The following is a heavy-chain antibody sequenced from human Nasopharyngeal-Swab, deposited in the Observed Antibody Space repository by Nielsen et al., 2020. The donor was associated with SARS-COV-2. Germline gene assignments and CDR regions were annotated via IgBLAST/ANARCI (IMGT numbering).Heavy chain of an antibody. CDR2: ISGSGGST. J-gene: IGHJ4*02. Sequence: GESLKISCAASGFTFSSYAMSWVRQAPGKGLEWVSAISGSGGSTYYADSVKGRFTISRDNSKNTLSLQMNSLRAEDTALYYCAKARRTDTYGYECFDSWGQGTLVTVSS. CDR1: GFTFSSYA. CDR3: AKARRTDTYGYECFDS. D-gene: IGHD5-18*01. V-gene: IGHV3-23*01.